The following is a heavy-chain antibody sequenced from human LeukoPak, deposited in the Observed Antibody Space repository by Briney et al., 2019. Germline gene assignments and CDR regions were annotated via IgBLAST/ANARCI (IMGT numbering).Heavy chain of an antibody. CDR2: INPNSGGT. D-gene: IGHD6-13*01. V-gene: IGHV1-2*02. CDR1: GYTFTGYY. Sequence: ASVKVSCKASGYTFTGYYMHWVRQAPGQRLEWMGWINPNSGGTNYAQKFQGRVTMTRDTSISTAYMELSRLRSDDTAVYYCARVPGIAAVGVFDIWGQGTMVTVSS. J-gene: IGHJ3*02. CDR3: ARVPGIAAVGVFDI.